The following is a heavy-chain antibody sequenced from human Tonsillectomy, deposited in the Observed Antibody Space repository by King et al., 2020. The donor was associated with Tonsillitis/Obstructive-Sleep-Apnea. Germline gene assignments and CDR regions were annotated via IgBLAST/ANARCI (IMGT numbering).Heavy chain of an antibody. Sequence: QLVQSGGGLVQPGGSLRLSCAASGFTFSNYWMTWVRQAPGKGLEWVANIKQDGSVKHYVDSAEGRFTISRDNAKNSLHLQMNSLRAEDTAVYYCARDDGYCNTTRCYDAFDIWGQGTKVTVST. D-gene: IGHD2-2*01. CDR1: GFTFSNYW. CDR2: IKQDGSVK. V-gene: IGHV3-7*04. CDR3: ARDDGYCNTTRCYDAFDI. J-gene: IGHJ3*02.